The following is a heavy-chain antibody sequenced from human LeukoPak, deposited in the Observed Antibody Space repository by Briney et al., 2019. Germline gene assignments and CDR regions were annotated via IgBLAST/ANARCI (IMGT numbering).Heavy chain of an antibody. CDR3: ARGVPATADPVYYYYYYMDV. CDR1: GDTFSSYA. J-gene: IGHJ6*03. D-gene: IGHD2-2*01. Sequence: GASVKVSCKASGDTFSSYAISWVRQAPGQGLEWMGGIIPIFGTANYAQKFQGRVTITTDESTSTAYMELSSLRSEDTAVYYCARGVPATADPVYYYYYYMDVWGKGTTVTVSS. V-gene: IGHV1-69*05. CDR2: IIPIFGTA.